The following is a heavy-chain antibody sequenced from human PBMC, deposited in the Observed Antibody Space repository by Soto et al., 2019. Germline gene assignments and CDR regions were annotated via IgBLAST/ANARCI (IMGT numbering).Heavy chain of an antibody. V-gene: IGHV4-30-2*01. J-gene: IGHJ4*02. CDR1: GGSISSGGYS. CDR2: IYHSGST. CDR3: ARARAYSYGRVYFDY. Sequence: PSETLSLTCAVSGGSISSGGYSWSWIRHPPGKGLEWIGYIYHSGSTYYNPSLKSRVTISVDRSKNQFSLKLSSVTAADTAVYYCARARAYSYGRVYFDYWGQGTLVTVSS. D-gene: IGHD5-18*01.